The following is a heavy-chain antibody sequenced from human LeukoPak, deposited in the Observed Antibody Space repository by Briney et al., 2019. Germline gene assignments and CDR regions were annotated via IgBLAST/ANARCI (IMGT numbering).Heavy chain of an antibody. CDR3: ARGKKSLDY. CDR2: IWSDGNNK. J-gene: IGHJ4*02. Sequence: GRSLRLSCATSGFTFSSYGMHWVRQAPGKGLEWVAVIWSDGNNKYYADSVKGRFTISRDNSKNTMYLQVNSLRAEDTAVYYCARGKKSLDYWGQGTLVTVSS. CDR1: GFTFSSYG. V-gene: IGHV3-33*01.